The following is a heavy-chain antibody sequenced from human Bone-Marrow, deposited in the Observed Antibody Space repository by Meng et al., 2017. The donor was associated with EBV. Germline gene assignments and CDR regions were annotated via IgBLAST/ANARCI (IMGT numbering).Heavy chain of an antibody. D-gene: IGHD6-19*01. CDR3: ARPFPSWQSPRLDPFGA. CDR1: GDSISSFYY. Sequence: LQRREAGPGQVKPSETLSPTCTVSGDSISSFYYWGWIRQPPGRGLEWIGSVHYTGSTYYSPSLKSRVTVSVDTSKNQFSLRLTSVTAADTAVYYCARPFPSWQSPRLDPFGAWGQGTLVTVSS. V-gene: IGHV4-39*01. CDR2: VHYTGST. J-gene: IGHJ5*02.